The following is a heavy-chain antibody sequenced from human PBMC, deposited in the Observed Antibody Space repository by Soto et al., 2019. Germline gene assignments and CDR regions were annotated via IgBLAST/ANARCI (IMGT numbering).Heavy chain of an antibody. Sequence: GASVKVSCKASGYTFTSYDINWVRQATGQGLEWMGWMNPNSGNTGYAQKLQGRVTMTTDTSTSTAYMELRSLRSDDTAVYYCARGNYDILTGYYRHFDYWGQGTLVTVSS. V-gene: IGHV1-8*01. CDR3: ARGNYDILTGYYRHFDY. CDR2: MNPNSGNT. J-gene: IGHJ4*02. CDR1: GYTFTSYD. D-gene: IGHD3-9*01.